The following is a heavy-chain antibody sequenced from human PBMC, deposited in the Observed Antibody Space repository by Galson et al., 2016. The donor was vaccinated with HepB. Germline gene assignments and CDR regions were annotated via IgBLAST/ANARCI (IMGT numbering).Heavy chain of an antibody. Sequence: PALVKPTQTLTLTCSFSGFSLTISGMGVGWVRQPPGKALEWLALIYWNDHKRYSPSLSDRLTITKDASKNQVALTMTNMDPVDTATYYCAHSSYGSGSLLDYWGQGILVAVSS. CDR3: AHSSYGSGSLLDY. CDR1: GFSLTISGMG. CDR2: IYWNDHK. J-gene: IGHJ4*02. V-gene: IGHV2-5*01. D-gene: IGHD3-10*01.